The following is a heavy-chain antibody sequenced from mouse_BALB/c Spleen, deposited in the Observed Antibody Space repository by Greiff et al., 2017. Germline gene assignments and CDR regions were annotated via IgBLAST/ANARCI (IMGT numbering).Heavy chain of an antibody. D-gene: IGHD3-2*01. CDR1: GDSITSGY. V-gene: IGHV3-8*02. CDR2: ISYSGST. CDR3: ARLTARATWFAY. Sequence: EVQLQQSGPSLVKPSQTLSLTCSVTGDSITSGYWNWIRKFPGNKLEYMGYISYSGSTYYNPSLKSRISITRDTSKNQYYLQLNSVTTEDTATYYCARLTARATWFAYWGQGTLVTVSA. J-gene: IGHJ3*01.